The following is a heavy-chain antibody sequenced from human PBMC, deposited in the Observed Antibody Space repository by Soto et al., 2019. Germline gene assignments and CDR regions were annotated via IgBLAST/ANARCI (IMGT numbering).Heavy chain of an antibody. V-gene: IGHV3-23*01. CDR2: IGGRGETT. J-gene: IGHJ4*02. CDR3: AKDCGATLGYFDS. D-gene: IGHD2-21*01. Sequence: EGQLLESGGGLVQPGGSLRLSCVASGFSFYTYAMSWVRQAPGKGLEWVSAIGGRGETTFYAESVKGRFTISRDNSKDTLYLQMNSLRPADAAIYYCAKDCGATLGYFDSWGQGTLVTVSS. CDR1: GFSFYTYA.